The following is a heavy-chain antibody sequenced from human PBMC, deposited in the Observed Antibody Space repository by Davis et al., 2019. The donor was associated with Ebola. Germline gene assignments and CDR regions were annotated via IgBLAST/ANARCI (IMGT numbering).Heavy chain of an antibody. J-gene: IGHJ3*02. CDR2: FDPEDGET. V-gene: IGHV1-24*01. CDR3: ATVPYYYDSSGAFDAFDI. D-gene: IGHD3-22*01. CDR1: GYTLTELS. Sequence: ASVKVSCEVSGYTLTELSMHWVRQAPGKGLEWMGGFDPEDGETIYAQKFQGRVTMTEDTSTDTAYMELSSLRSEDTAVYYCATVPYYYDSSGAFDAFDIWGQGTMVTVSS.